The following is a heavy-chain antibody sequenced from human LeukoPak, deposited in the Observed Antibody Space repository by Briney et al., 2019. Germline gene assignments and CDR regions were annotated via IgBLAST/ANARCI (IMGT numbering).Heavy chain of an antibody. D-gene: IGHD3-22*01. CDR3: ARARYDSSGYYSWFDY. V-gene: IGHV4-59*01. J-gene: IGHJ4*02. Sequence: SETLSLTCTVSGSGASISNYYWSWIRQPPGKGLEWIGYIDYSGSTKYNPSLRGRVTISVDTSKKQFSLKLTSVTAADTTVYYCARARYDSSGYYSWFDYWGQGTLVTVSS. CDR1: GSGASISNYY. CDR2: IDYSGST.